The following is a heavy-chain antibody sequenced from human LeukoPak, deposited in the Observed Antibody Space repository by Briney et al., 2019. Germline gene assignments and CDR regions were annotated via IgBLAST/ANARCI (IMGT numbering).Heavy chain of an antibody. CDR3: ARSMVTTDRNFDH. D-gene: IGHD2-21*02. V-gene: IGHV6-1*01. Sequence: SQTLSLTCAISGDSVSRNDAGWNWIRQSPWRGLEWLGRIYYRSQWYGDDAPSVKGRITINPDTAKNQFSLSLNSVTAADTAVFYCARSMVTTDRNFDHWGQGTLVTVSS. J-gene: IGHJ4*02. CDR2: IYYRSQWYG. CDR1: GDSVSRNDAG.